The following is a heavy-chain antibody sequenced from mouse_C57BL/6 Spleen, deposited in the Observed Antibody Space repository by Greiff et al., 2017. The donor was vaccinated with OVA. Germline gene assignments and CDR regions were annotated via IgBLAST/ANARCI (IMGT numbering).Heavy chain of an antibody. CDR3: ARNGNSGAMDY. CDR1: GFSLTSYA. CDR2: IWTGGGK. V-gene: IGHV2-9-1*01. J-gene: IGHJ4*01. D-gene: IGHD2-1*01. Sequence: QVQLKQSGPGLVAPSQSLSITCTVSGFSLTSYAISWVRQPPGKGLEWLGVIWTGGGKNYNSAPKSRLSISKDNSKSQVFLKMNSLQTDDTARYDCARNGNSGAMDYWGQGTSVTVSS.